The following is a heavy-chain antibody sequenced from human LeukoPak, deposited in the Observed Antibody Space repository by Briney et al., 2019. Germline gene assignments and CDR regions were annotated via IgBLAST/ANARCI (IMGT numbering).Heavy chain of an antibody. CDR3: ARNPAKVFPAVY. D-gene: IGHD2-2*01. CDR1: GFTFSTYW. J-gene: IGHJ4*02. Sequence: GGSLRLSFAASGFTFSTYWMSWVRRPPGRGLGWVGNINQDGSDIYYVDSVKGRFTISRDNAKNSLSLQMNSLRADDTAVYYCARNPAKVFPAVYWGQGTLVTVSS. V-gene: IGHV3-7*01. CDR2: INQDGSDI.